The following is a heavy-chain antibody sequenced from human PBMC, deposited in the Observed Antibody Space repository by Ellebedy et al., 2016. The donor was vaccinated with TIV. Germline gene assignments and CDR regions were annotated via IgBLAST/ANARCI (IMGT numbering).Heavy chain of an antibody. Sequence: AASVKVSCKASGGTFSSYAISWVRQAPGQGLEWMGGIIPIFGTANYAQKFQGRVTITADESTSTAYMELSSLRSEDTAVYYCARRASYSSSWFEYFQHWGQGTLVTVSS. D-gene: IGHD6-13*01. CDR3: ARRASYSSSWFEYFQH. CDR2: IIPIFGTA. V-gene: IGHV1-69*13. J-gene: IGHJ1*01. CDR1: GGTFSSYA.